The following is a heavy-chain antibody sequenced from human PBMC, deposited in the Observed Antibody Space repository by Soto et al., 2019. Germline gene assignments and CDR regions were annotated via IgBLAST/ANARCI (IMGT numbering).Heavy chain of an antibody. CDR2: ISGSGGST. D-gene: IGHD6-19*01. J-gene: IGHJ2*01. CDR3: AKDGSGWYGSVSWYFDL. CDR1: GFTFSSYA. Sequence: EVQLLESGGGLVQPGGSLRLSCAASGFTFSSYAMSWVRQAPGKGLEWVSAISGSGGSTYYADSVKGRFTISRDNSKNTLYLQMNSLRAEDTAVYYCAKDGSGWYGSVSWYFDLWGRVTLVTVSS. V-gene: IGHV3-23*01.